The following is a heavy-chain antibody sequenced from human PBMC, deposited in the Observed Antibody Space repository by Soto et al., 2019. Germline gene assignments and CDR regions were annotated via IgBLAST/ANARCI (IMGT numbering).Heavy chain of an antibody. Sequence: GGSLRLSCAASGFTFSSYGMHWVRQAPGKGLEWVAVIWYDGSNKYYADSVKGRFTISRDNSKNTLYLQMNSLRAEDTAVYYCARDRYSRQQHLYDDAFDIWGQGTMVTVSS. D-gene: IGHD6-13*01. J-gene: IGHJ3*02. CDR2: IWYDGSNK. CDR3: ARDRYSRQQHLYDDAFDI. V-gene: IGHV3-33*01. CDR1: GFTFSSYG.